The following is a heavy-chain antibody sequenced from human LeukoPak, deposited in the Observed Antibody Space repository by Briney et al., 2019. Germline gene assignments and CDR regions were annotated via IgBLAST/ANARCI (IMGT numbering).Heavy chain of an antibody. CDR3: ASPTYIYYYYGMDV. V-gene: IGHV1-69*13. D-gene: IGHD2-21*01. J-gene: IGHJ6*02. CDR1: GGTFSSYA. CDR2: IIPIFGTA. Sequence: VASVKVSCKASGGTFSSYAISWVRQAPGQGLEWMGGIIPIFGTANYAQKFQGRVTITADESTGTAYMELSSLRSEDTAVYYCASPTYIYYYYGMDVWGQGTTVTVSS.